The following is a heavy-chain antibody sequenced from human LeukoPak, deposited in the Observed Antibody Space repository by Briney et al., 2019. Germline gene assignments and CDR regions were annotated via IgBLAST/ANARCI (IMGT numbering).Heavy chain of an antibody. CDR1: GGSISSYY. CDR3: ARGPRRDGYNYVHAFDI. J-gene: IGHJ3*02. Sequence: SETLFLTCTVSGGSISSYYWSWIRQPPGKGLEWIGYIYYSGSTNYNPSLKSRVTISVDTSKNQFSLKLSSVTAADTAVYYCARGPRRDGYNYVHAFDIWGQGTMVTVSS. D-gene: IGHD5-24*01. V-gene: IGHV4-59*01. CDR2: IYYSGST.